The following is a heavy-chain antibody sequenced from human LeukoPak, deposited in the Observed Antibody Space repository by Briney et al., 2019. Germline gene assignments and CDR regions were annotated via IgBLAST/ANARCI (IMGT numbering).Heavy chain of an antibody. V-gene: IGHV3-21*04. J-gene: IGHJ4*02. D-gene: IGHD3-10*01. CDR1: GFTFSSYS. Sequence: PGGSLRLSCAASGFTFSSYSMNWVRQAPGKGLEWVSSISSSSSYIYYADSVKGRFTISRDNAKNSLYLQMNSLRAEDTAVYYCAKDGQRYYYGSGRPDYWGQGTLVTVSS. CDR2: ISSSSSYI. CDR3: AKDGQRYYYGSGRPDY.